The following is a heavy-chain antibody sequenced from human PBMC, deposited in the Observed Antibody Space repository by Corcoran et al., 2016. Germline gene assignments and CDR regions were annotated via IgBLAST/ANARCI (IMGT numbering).Heavy chain of an antibody. D-gene: IGHD4-17*01. Sequence: QVQLVQSGAEVKKPGASVKVSCKASGYTFTRYYMHWVRQAPGQGLEWMGIINPSGGRTSYAQKFQGRVTLTRDTSTSTVYMELRSLRSEDTAVEYCARMMPAVYGDSVKDPVWGQGTLVTVSS. J-gene: IGHJ4*02. CDR3: ARMMPAVYGDSVKDPV. V-gene: IGHV1-46*01. CDR2: INPSGGRT. CDR1: GYTFTRYY.